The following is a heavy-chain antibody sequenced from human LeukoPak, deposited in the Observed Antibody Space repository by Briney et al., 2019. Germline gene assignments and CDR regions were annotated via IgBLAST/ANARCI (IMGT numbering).Heavy chain of an antibody. J-gene: IGHJ4*02. D-gene: IGHD2-21*02. V-gene: IGHV3-48*02. CDR3: ARDSAYCGGDCYSEY. CDR1: GFTFSSYS. Sequence: GGSLRLSCAASGFTFSSYSMNWVRQAPGKGLEWVAYISSSSSTMYYADSVKGRFTISRDNAKNSLYLQMNSLRDEDAAVYYCARDSAYCGGDCYSEYWGQGAPVTVSS. CDR2: ISSSSSTM.